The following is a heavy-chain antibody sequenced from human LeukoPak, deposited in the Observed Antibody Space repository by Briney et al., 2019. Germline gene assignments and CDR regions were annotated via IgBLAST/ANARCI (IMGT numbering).Heavy chain of an antibody. CDR2: INPKSAGT. Sequence: ASVKVSCKASGYTFTGYYIHWVRQAPGQGLEWMGWINPKSAGTNYAQRFQGRVTLTRETSSSTAYMELTRLKSDDAAVYYCTRDKMQTYYDFWSGYSFLGAHYGMDVWGQGTTVTVSS. V-gene: IGHV1-2*02. CDR1: GYTFTGYY. CDR3: TRDKMQTYYDFWSGYSFLGAHYGMDV. D-gene: IGHD3-3*01. J-gene: IGHJ6*02.